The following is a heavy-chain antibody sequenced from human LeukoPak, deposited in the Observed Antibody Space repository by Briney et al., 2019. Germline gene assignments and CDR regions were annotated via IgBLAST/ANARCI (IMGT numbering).Heavy chain of an antibody. CDR1: GFTFSSYA. CDR2: ISGSGGST. CDR3: AKYSSGWSIDY. D-gene: IGHD6-19*01. V-gene: IGHV3-23*01. J-gene: IGHJ4*02. Sequence: GGSLRLSCAASGFTFSSYAMSWVRQAPGKGLEWVSTISGSGGSTYYADSVKGRFTISRDNSKNTLYLQMNSLRAEDTAVFYCAKYSSGWSIDYWGQGTLVTVSS.